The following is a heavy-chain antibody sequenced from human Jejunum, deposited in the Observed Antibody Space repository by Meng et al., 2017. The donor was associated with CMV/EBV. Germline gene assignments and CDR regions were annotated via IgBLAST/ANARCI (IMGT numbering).Heavy chain of an antibody. CDR3: AGWKGFEWELKGHWFDP. J-gene: IGHJ5*02. CDR2: ISSTSNYI. D-gene: IGHD1-26*01. Sequence: LTFIIESLKWVGHAPGKGLKGVASISSTSNYIYYADSVKGRFTISRDNAENSVYLQMNSLRAEDTAVYYCAGWKGFEWELKGHWFDPWGQGTLVTVSS. CDR1: LTFIIES. V-gene: IGHV3-21*01.